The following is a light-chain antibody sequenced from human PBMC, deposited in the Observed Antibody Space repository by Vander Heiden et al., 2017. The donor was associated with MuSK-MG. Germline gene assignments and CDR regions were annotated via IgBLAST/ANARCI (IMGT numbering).Light chain of an antibody. Sequence: QLVLTQPPSVSGAPGQRVTISCTWSSCNIGTGCDVHWYQQLPGTAPKLLIYGNSNRPSGVPDRFSGSNSGTSASLAITGLQAEDEADYYCQSYDTSLSIYVFGTGTKVTVL. J-gene: IGLJ1*01. CDR3: QSYDTSLSIYV. CDR2: GNS. V-gene: IGLV1-40*01. CDR1: SCNIGTGCD.